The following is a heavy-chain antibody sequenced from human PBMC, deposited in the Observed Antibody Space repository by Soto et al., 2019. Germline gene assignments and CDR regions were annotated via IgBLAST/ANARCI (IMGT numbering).Heavy chain of an antibody. D-gene: IGHD6-19*01. CDR1: GYTFPSYD. CDR2: MNSNSGNT. Sequence: ASLRVSRKPSGYTFPSYDINCARHATGQGLEWMGWMNSNSGNTGYAQKFQGRVTMTRNTSISTAYMELSSLRSEDTAVYYCARERTVAGNDYWGQGTLVTVSS. V-gene: IGHV1-8*01. J-gene: IGHJ4*02. CDR3: ARERTVAGNDY.